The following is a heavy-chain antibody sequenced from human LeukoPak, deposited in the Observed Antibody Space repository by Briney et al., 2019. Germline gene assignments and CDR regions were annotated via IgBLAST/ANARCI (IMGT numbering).Heavy chain of an antibody. CDR2: MYHSGST. D-gene: IGHD3-10*01. Sequence: SSETLSLTCTVSGYSVAGVFYWGWIRQPPGKGLEWIGNMYHSGSTYYNPSLNSRVTISVDTSKNQFSLKVNSVTAADTAMYYCAREATMVRGVSWFDPWGQGTLVTVSS. J-gene: IGHJ5*02. V-gene: IGHV4-38-2*02. CDR3: AREATMVRGVSWFDP. CDR1: GYSVAGVFY.